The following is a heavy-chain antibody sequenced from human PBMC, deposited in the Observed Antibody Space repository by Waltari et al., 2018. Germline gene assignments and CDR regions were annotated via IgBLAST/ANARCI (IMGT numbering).Heavy chain of an antibody. D-gene: IGHD3-3*01. V-gene: IGHV1-8*03. J-gene: IGHJ5*02. CDR3: ARGPYDFWSGYYGGANWFDP. CDR2: MNPNSGNT. Sequence: QVQLVQSGAEVKKPGASVKVSCKASGYTFTSYDINWVRQATGQGLEWMGWMNPNSGNTGYAQKFQGRVTITRNTSISTAYMELSSLRSEDTAVYYCARGPYDFWSGYYGGANWFDPWGQGTLVTVSS. CDR1: GYTFTSYD.